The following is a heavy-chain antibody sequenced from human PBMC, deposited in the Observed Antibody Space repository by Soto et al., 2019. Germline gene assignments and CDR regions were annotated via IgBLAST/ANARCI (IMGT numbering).Heavy chain of an antibody. CDR3: ASRAGYSYGPFDY. CDR2: IIPFLTVP. CDR1: GGTFSSST. D-gene: IGHD5-18*01. J-gene: IGHJ4*02. V-gene: IGHV1-69*02. Sequence: QVQLVQSGAEVKKPGSSVKVSCKASGGTFSSSTISWLRQAPGQGLEWMGRIIPFLTVPNYSQKFQGRVTITADTPTNTAYMELSSLRSEDTAVYYCASRAGYSYGPFDYWGQGTLVTVSS.